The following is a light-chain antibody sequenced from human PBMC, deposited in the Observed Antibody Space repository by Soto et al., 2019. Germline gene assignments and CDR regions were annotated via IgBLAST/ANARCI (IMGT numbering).Light chain of an antibody. V-gene: IGKV3-20*01. J-gene: IGKJ3*01. CDR2: GAS. CDR3: QQDGSSPPRFT. CDR1: QSVSSSY. Sequence: EIVWTQSPGTLSLSPGERATLSCRASQSVSSSYLAWYQQKPGQAPRLLIYGASSRATGIPDRFSGSGSGTDFTLTISRLEPEDFAGYYCQQDGSSPPRFTFGPGTKVDIK.